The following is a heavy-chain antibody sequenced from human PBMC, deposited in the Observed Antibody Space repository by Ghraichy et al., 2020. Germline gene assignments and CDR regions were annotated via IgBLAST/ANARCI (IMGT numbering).Heavy chain of an antibody. D-gene: IGHD6-13*01. CDR1: GGSISNSSYN. Sequence: GSLRLSCTVSGGSISNSSYNWGWIRQPPGKGLEWIGSIYYSGSTYYNPSLKSRVTISVDTSKNQFSLKLSSVTAADTAVYYCASEGSSRWYEYYFDYWGQGTLVTVSS. J-gene: IGHJ4*02. CDR2: IYYSGST. V-gene: IGHV4-39*01. CDR3: ASEGSSRWYEYYFDY.